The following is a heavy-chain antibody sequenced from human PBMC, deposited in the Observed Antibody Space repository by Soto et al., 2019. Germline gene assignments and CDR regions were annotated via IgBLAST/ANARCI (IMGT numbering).Heavy chain of an antibody. J-gene: IGHJ4*03. CDR2: ISYDGSNK. V-gene: IGHV3-30-3*01. Sequence: PGGSLSLSCAASGFTFSSYAMHWVRQAPGKGLEWVAVISYDGSNKYYADSVKGRFTISRDNSKNTLYLQMNSLRAEDTAVYYCARTPITMVRGEADGYFDYWGQGTLVT. CDR1: GFTFSSYA. CDR3: ARTPITMVRGEADGYFDY. D-gene: IGHD3-10*01.